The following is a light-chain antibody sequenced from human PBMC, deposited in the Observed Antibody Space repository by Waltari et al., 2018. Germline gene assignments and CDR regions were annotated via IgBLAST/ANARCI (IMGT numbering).Light chain of an antibody. CDR3: QNYINWSHT. V-gene: IGKV3-15*01. J-gene: IGKJ2*01. CDR2: DAF. CDR1: RSIRSY. Sequence: EIVMTQSPATLSVSPGERVTLSCRASRSIRSYLVWYQQKPGQAPRLLIYDAFTTATGITARFSGGGSVTEFTLTISSLQSEDLAVYYCQNYINWSHTFGQGTKLEIK.